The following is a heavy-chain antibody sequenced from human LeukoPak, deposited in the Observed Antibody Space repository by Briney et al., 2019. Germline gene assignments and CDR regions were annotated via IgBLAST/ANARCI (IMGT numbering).Heavy chain of an antibody. CDR3: ARDANYGDYDPVIYYMDV. CDR1: GFTFSSYG. CDR2: IQQDGGEK. V-gene: IGHV3-7*01. J-gene: IGHJ6*03. Sequence: GGSLRLSCAASGFTFSSYGMHWVRQAPGKGLEWVAHIQQDGGEKYYVDSVKGRFTISRDNAKNSLFLQMNSLRAEDTAVYYCARDANYGDYDPVIYYMDVWGKGTTVTVSS. D-gene: IGHD4-17*01.